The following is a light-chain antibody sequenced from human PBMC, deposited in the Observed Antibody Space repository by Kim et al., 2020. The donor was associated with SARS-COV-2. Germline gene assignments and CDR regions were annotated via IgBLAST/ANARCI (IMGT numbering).Light chain of an antibody. Sequence: SASVGDRVTITCQASQDIKNYLNWFQQKPGKAPKLLIFDASNLETGVPSRFSGSGSGTDFIFTISSLQPEDIATYYCQQFDNLPLTFGGGTKLEI. CDR1: QDIKNY. CDR2: DAS. V-gene: IGKV1-33*01. J-gene: IGKJ4*01. CDR3: QQFDNLPLT.